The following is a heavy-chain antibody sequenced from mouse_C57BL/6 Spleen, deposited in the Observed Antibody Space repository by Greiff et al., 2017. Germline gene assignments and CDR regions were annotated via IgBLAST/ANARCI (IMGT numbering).Heavy chain of an antibody. CDR2: IDPENGDT. Sequence: EVQLQQSGAELVRPGASVKLSCTASGFNIKDDYMHWVKQRPEQGLEWIGWIDPENGDTEYASKFQGKATITADTSSNTAYLQLSSLTSEDTAVYYCTTRATSGYWGQGTTLTVSS. D-gene: IGHD3-1*01. CDR3: TTRATSGY. V-gene: IGHV14-4*01. CDR1: GFNIKDDY. J-gene: IGHJ2*01.